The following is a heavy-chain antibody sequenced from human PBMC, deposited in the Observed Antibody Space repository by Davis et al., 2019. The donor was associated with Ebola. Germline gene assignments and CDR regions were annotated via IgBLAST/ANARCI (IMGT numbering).Heavy chain of an antibody. J-gene: IGHJ4*02. CDR1: GYTFTGYN. CDR3: ARGHNYAHEY. D-gene: IGHD4-11*01. CDR2: IITNSGGT. V-gene: IGHV1-2*06. Sequence: ASVKVSCKASGYTFTGYNLHWVRQVPGHGLEWMGRIITNSGGTNYAQNFQGRVTMTRDTSISTVYMELSSLRYDDTADYYCARGHNYAHEYWGQGTLVTVSS.